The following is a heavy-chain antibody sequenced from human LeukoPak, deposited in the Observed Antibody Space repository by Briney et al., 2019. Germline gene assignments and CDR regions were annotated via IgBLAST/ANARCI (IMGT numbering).Heavy chain of an antibody. Sequence: SVKVSCKTSGGTFSNYAISWVRQAPGQGLEWMGRIIPFLGISTYAQKFQGRVTMTGDTSTSIVYMELSSLRSEDTAIYYCARDLYYASSGGALHIWGQGTLFTVSS. CDR1: GGTFSNYA. D-gene: IGHD3-22*01. V-gene: IGHV1-69*04. J-gene: IGHJ3*02. CDR2: IIPFLGIS. CDR3: ARDLYYASSGGALHI.